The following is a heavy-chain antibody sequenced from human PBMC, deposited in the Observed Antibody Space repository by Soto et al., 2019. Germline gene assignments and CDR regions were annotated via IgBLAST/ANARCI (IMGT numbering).Heavy chain of an antibody. J-gene: IGHJ3*02. V-gene: IGHV4-59*11. CDR2: IYFTGST. CDR3: ARDGYSRYAFDI. Sequence: PSETLSLTCAVSGGSISSHYWNWVRQTPGKGLEWIGCIYFTGSTIYNPSLESRVTMSVDTSKNQFSLRLSSVTAADTAVYYCARDGYSRYAFDIWGQATMVTV. D-gene: IGHD4-4*01. CDR1: GGSISSHY.